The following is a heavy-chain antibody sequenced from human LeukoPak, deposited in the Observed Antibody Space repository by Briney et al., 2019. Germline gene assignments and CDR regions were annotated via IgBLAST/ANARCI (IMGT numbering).Heavy chain of an antibody. CDR3: ARVRRGGGNSLDY. CDR1: GGSISSSSYY. V-gene: IGHV4-39*07. CDR2: IYYSGST. Sequence: PSETLSLTCTVSGGSISSSSYYWGWIRQPPGKGLEWIGSIYYSGSTYYNPSLKSRVTISVDTSKNQFSLKLSSVTAADTAVYYCARVRRGGGNSLDYWGQGTLVTVSS. D-gene: IGHD4-23*01. J-gene: IGHJ4*02.